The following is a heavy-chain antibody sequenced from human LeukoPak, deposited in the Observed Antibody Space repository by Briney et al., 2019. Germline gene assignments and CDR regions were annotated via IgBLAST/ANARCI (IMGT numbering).Heavy chain of an antibody. CDR3: ARGRDGYNPFDY. J-gene: IGHJ4*02. CDR2: ISSSSSYI. D-gene: IGHD5-24*01. V-gene: IGHV3-21*01. CDR1: GFTVSSNY. Sequence: PGGSLRLSCAASGFTVSSNYMNWVRQAPGKGLEWVSSISSSSSYIYYAGSVKGRFTISRDNAKNSLYLQMNSLRAEDTAVYYCARGRDGYNPFDYWGQGTLVTVSS.